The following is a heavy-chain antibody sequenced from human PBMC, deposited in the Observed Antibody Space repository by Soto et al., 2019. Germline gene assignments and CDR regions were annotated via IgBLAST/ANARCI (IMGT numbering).Heavy chain of an antibody. Sequence: QVQLQESGPGLVKPSQTLSLTCTVSGGSISSGGYYWSWIRQHPGKGLEWIGYIYHSGSTYYNPSLKSRVTILADMSKNQLSLKLSSVTAADTAVYYCARGGRRSPGMDVWGQGTTVTVSS. CDR2: IYHSGST. V-gene: IGHV4-31*03. CDR3: ARGGRRSPGMDV. J-gene: IGHJ6*02. CDR1: GGSISSGGYY.